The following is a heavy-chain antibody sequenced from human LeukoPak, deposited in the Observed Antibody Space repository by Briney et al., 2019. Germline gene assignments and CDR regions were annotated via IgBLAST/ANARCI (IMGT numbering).Heavy chain of an antibody. CDR2: IFYSGST. CDR1: GGSISTSNYY. Sequence: SETLSLTCTVSGGSISTSNYYWGWIRQPPGKGLEWIGNIFYSGSTYYSPSLKSRVTISVDTSKNQFSLKLSSVTAADTAVYYCARGRIAANWGQGTLVTVSS. CDR3: ARGRIAAN. J-gene: IGHJ4*02. V-gene: IGHV4-39*07. D-gene: IGHD6-13*01.